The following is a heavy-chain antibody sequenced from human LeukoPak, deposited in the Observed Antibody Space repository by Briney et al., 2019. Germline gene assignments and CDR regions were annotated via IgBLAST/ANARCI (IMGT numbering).Heavy chain of an antibody. CDR1: GDSINSKSYY. Sequence: KSSQTLSLTCTVSGDSINSKSYYWTWIRQPAGKGLEWIGRLYTTSGSANYNPSLKSRVLISMDTSKNHISLRLNSVTAADTAVYYCARVEAQWVASHWFDPWGQGAQVTVSS. CDR3: ARVEAQWVASHWFDP. V-gene: IGHV4-61*02. J-gene: IGHJ5*02. D-gene: IGHD6-19*01. CDR2: LYTTSGSA.